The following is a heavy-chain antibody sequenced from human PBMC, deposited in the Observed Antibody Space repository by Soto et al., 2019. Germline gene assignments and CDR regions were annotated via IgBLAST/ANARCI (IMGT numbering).Heavy chain of an antibody. V-gene: IGHV3-33*01. Sequence: GGSLRLSCAASGFTFSNYGMHWVRQAPGKGLEWVAVIWYDGNNKYYADSVKGRFTISRDNSNNTPYVRMTSLRAEDTAVYYCARGLHSLFDYWGQGTLVTVSS. CDR1: GFTFSNYG. CDR3: ARGLHSLFDY. D-gene: IGHD2-21*01. CDR2: IWYDGNNK. J-gene: IGHJ4*02.